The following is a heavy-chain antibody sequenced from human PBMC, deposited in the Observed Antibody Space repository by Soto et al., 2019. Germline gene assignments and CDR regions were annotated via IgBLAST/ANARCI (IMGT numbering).Heavy chain of an antibody. CDR1: GFTFSSYG. CDR3: ARGKGYSYGYIYYGMDV. Sequence: GGSLRLSCAASGFTFSSYGMHWVRQAPGKGLEWVAVIWYDGSNKYYADSVKGRFTISRDNSKNSLYLQMNSLRDEDTAVYCCARGKGYSYGYIYYGMDVWGQGTTVTVSS. V-gene: IGHV3-33*01. CDR2: IWYDGSNK. J-gene: IGHJ6*02. D-gene: IGHD5-18*01.